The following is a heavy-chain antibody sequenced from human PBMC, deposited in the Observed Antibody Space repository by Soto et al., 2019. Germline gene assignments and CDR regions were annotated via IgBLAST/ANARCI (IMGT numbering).Heavy chain of an antibody. J-gene: IGHJ4*02. Sequence: LRLSCAASGFTFGAFAMAWVRQRPGNGLEWVSSLSGGGGSTYYNNSVRGRFTISRDNSNSTLFLQMNNLRAEDTAVYFCAKGRGSGWAWYFDNWGQGTLVSVSS. CDR2: LSGGGGST. D-gene: IGHD6-19*01. CDR1: GFTFGAFA. CDR3: AKGRGSGWAWYFDN. V-gene: IGHV3-23*01.